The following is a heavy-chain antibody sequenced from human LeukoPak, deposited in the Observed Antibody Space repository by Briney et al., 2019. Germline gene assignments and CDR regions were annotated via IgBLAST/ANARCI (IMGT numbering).Heavy chain of an antibody. Sequence: PGGSLRLSCAASGFTFSSYGMHWVRQAPGKGLEWVAFIRYDGSNKYYADSVKGRFTISRDNSKNTLYLQMNSLRAEDTAVYYCVKDRGHRFRWVYWGQGTLVTVSS. J-gene: IGHJ4*02. CDR3: VKDRGHRFRWVY. CDR1: GFTFSSYG. V-gene: IGHV3-30*02. D-gene: IGHD3-10*01. CDR2: IRYDGSNK.